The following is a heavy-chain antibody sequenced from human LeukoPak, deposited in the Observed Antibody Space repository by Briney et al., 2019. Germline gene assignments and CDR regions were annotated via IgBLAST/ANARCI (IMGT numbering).Heavy chain of an antibody. CDR2: IYYSGST. Sequence: SETLSLTCTVSGGSISSYYWSWIRQPPGKGLEWIGYIYYSGSTNYNPSLKSRVTISVDTSKNQFSLKLSSVTAADTAVYYCARDRNYYGSGRKDWFDPWGQGTLVTVSS. CDR3: ARDRNYYGSGRKDWFDP. D-gene: IGHD3-10*01. CDR1: GGSISSYY. J-gene: IGHJ5*02. V-gene: IGHV4-59*12.